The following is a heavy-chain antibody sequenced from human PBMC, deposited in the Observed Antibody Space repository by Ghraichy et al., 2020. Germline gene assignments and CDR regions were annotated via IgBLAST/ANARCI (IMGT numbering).Heavy chain of an antibody. CDR3: AQGAEPFDI. V-gene: IGHV3-30*18. J-gene: IGHJ3*02. Sequence: GGSLRLSCAASGITLSNYGMHWVRQAPGKGLEWMAVISSDGRSEYYADSVKGRFTISRDNSNNTLHLHMNSLRAEDTAVYYCAQGAEPFDIWGQGTLVTVSS. CDR1: GITLSNYG. CDR2: ISSDGRSE. D-gene: IGHD1-14*01.